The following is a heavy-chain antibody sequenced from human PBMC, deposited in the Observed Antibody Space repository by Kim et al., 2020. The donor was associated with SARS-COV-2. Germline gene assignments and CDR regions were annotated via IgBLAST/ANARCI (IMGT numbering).Heavy chain of an antibody. J-gene: IGHJ3*02. D-gene: IGHD3-9*01. V-gene: IGHV1-69*01. CDR3: ARRYYDILTAQGGAFDI. Sequence: FQGRVTITADESTSTAYMELSSLRSEDTAVYYCARRYYDILTAQGGAFDIWGQGTMVTVSS.